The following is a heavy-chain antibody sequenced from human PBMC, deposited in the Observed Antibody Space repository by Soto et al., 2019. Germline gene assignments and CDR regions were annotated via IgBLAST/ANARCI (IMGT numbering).Heavy chain of an antibody. D-gene: IGHD3-16*01. CDR1: GFTFDDYA. CDR2: ISWNSGSI. CDR3: AKGVAAWGYFDY. V-gene: IGHV3-9*01. J-gene: IGHJ4*02. Sequence: DVQLVESGGGLVQPGRSLRLSCAASGFTFDDYAMHWVRQAPGKGLEWVSGISWNSGSIGYADSVKGRFTISRDNAKNSLYLQMNSLRAEDTALYYSAKGVAAWGYFDYWGQGTLVTVSS.